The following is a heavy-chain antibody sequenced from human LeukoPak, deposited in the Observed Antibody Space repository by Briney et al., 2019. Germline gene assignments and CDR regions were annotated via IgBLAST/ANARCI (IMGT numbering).Heavy chain of an antibody. CDR3: AKENLRYSSSWYWFDP. J-gene: IGHJ5*02. Sequence: PGGSLSLSCAASGFTFSSYWMHWVRQAPGKGLVWVSRINSDGSSTSYADSVKGRFTISRDNAENSLYLQMNSLRAEDTALYYCAKENLRYSSSWYWFDPWGQGTLVTVSS. CDR2: INSDGSST. CDR1: GFTFSSYW. V-gene: IGHV3-74*01. D-gene: IGHD6-13*01.